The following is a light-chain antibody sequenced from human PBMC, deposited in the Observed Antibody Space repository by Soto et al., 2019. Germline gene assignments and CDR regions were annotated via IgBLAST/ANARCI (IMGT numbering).Light chain of an antibody. V-gene: IGKV1-12*01. CDR2: DAS. J-gene: IGKJ5*01. CDR1: QDISSW. CDR3: QQGNSLPTT. Sequence: DIQMTQSPSSVSASIGDRVTITCRASQDISSWLAWYQQKPGKAPKLLIYDASTLQSGVPSRFSGGGSGTDFTLTISSLQPEDFATYYCQQGNSLPTTFGQGTRLDIK.